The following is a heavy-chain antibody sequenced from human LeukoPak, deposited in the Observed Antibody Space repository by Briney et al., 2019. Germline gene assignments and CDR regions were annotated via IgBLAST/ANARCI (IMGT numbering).Heavy chain of an antibody. D-gene: IGHD1-14*01. V-gene: IGHV3-7*01. J-gene: IGHJ4*02. CDR2: IKQDGSEK. CDR3: ARNQRRLDY. Sequence: GGSLRLSCAASGFTFSSYWMSWVRQAPGKGLELVANIKQDGSEKYVDSVNGRFIISRDNAKNSLYLQMNSLRAEDTAVYYCARNQRRLDYWGQGTLVTVSS. CDR1: GFTFSSYW.